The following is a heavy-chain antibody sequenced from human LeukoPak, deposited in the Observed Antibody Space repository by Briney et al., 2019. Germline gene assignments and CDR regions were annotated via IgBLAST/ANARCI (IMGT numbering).Heavy chain of an antibody. CDR1: GGSISSYY. V-gene: IGHV4-59*12. CDR3: ASVSGYYYMDV. CDR2: IYYSGST. D-gene: IGHD3-22*01. J-gene: IGHJ6*03. Sequence: SETLSLTCTVSGGSISSYYWSWIRQPPGKGLEWIGYIYYSGSTNCNPSLKSRVTMSVDTSKNQFSLKLSSVTAADTAVYYCASVSGYYYMDVWGKGTTVTVSS.